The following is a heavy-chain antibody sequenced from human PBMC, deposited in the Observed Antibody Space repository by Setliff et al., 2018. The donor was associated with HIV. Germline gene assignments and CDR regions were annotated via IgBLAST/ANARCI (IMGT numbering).Heavy chain of an antibody. CDR2: INTNTGNP. V-gene: IGHV7-4-1*02. D-gene: IGHD2-2*02. CDR1: GYTFTNYA. CDR3: AKVSHPLVYHDFFHI. J-gene: IGHJ3*02. Sequence: RASEKVSCKATGYTFTNYAMNWVRQAPGQGLEWMGWINTNTGNPTYAQGFTGRFVFAMDTSVSTAYLQISSLKAEDTAVYYCAKVSHPLVYHDFFHIWGQGTMVTVSS.